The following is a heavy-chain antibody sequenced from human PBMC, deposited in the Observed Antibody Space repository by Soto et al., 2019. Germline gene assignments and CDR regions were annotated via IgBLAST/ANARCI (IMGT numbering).Heavy chain of an antibody. CDR2: IYYSGST. J-gene: IGHJ4*02. CDR3: ARDAPSSSYFDY. D-gene: IGHD2-2*01. Sequence: QVQLQESGPGLVKPSETLSLTCTVSGGSISSYYWRWIRQPPGKRLEWIGYIYYSGSTFYNPSLQSRXXIXVXXSKNQFSRKLSSVTAADTAVYYCARDAPSSSYFDYWGQGTLVTVSS. CDR1: GGSISSYY. V-gene: IGHV4-59*01.